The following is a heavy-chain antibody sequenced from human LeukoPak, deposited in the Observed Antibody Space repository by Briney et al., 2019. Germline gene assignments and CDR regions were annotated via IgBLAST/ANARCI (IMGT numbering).Heavy chain of an antibody. Sequence: PGGSLRLSCAAPGFTFSDYYMSWIRQAPGKGLEWVSYISSSGSTIYYADSVKGRFTISRDNAKNSLYLQMNSLRAEDTAVYYCARDHHYDSSGYPGYWGQGTLVTVSS. D-gene: IGHD3-22*01. CDR1: GFTFSDYY. J-gene: IGHJ4*02. V-gene: IGHV3-11*01. CDR3: ARDHHYDSSGYPGY. CDR2: ISSSGSTI.